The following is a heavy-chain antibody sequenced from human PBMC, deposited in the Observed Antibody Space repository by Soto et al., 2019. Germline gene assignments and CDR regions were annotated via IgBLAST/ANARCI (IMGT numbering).Heavy chain of an antibody. Sequence: GGSLRLSCAASGFTFGASALQWVRQASGKGLEWLGRIGSKGETYATAYAASVKGRFTISRDDSKNTAYLQMNSLKTEDTAMYYCTRPFDCSAGSCYSGWYYYYGMDVWGQGTTVTVSS. D-gene: IGHD2-15*01. CDR3: TRPFDCSAGSCYSGWYYYYGMDV. CDR2: IGSKGETYAT. V-gene: IGHV3-73*01. CDR1: GFTFGASA. J-gene: IGHJ6*02.